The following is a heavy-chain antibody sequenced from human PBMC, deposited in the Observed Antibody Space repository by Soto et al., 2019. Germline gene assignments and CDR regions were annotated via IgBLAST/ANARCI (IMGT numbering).Heavy chain of an antibody. Sequence: ESGGGLVQPGGSLRLTCAASGFVFSTYSMNWVRQAPGKGLEWVSYISSSSTIYYADSVQGRFTISRDNAKNSLYLQVNSLRDEDTAVYYCARPAGRVDYFDYWGQGTLVTVSS. CDR1: GFVFSTYS. V-gene: IGHV3-48*02. D-gene: IGHD2-15*01. CDR3: ARPAGRVDYFDY. J-gene: IGHJ4*02. CDR2: ISSSSTI.